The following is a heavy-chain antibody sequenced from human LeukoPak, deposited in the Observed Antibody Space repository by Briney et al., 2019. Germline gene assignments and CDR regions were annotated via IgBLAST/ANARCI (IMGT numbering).Heavy chain of an antibody. CDR3: ARIGNYYYYYMDV. Sequence: SETLSLTCTVSGDSINSRNYYWGWIRQPPGKGLEWIASVYHSGSTYYNPSLKSRVTISVDRSKNQFSLKLSSVTAADTAVYYCARIGNYYYYYMDVWGKGTTVTVSS. V-gene: IGHV4-39*07. J-gene: IGHJ6*03. CDR1: GDSINSRNYY. CDR2: VYHSGST.